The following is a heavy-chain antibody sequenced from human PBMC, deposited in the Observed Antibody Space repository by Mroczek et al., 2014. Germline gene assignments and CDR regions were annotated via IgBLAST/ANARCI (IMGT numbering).Heavy chain of an antibody. CDR3: ATVGYYYDSSGYYYLGYYGMDV. CDR1: GFTFSSYG. Sequence: QVQLVESGGGVVQPGRSLRLSCAASGFTFSSYGMHWVRQAPGKGLEWVAVISYDGSNKYYADSVKGRFTISRDNSKNTLYLQMNSLRAEDTAVYYCATVGYYYDSSGYYYLGYYGMDVWGQGTTVTVSS. V-gene: IGHV3-30*03. CDR2: ISYDGSNK. D-gene: IGHD3-22*01. J-gene: IGHJ6*02.